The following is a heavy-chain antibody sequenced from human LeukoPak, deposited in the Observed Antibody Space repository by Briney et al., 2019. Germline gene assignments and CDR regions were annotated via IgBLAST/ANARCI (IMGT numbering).Heavy chain of an antibody. Sequence: GESLKISCKGSGYSFTSYWIGWVRQMPGKGLEWMGIIYPGDSDTRYSPSFQGQVTISADKPISTAYLQWSSLKASDTAMYYCARGDDILTGPFYYYGMDVWGQGTTVTVSS. V-gene: IGHV5-51*01. CDR1: GYSFTSYW. J-gene: IGHJ6*02. CDR2: IYPGDSDT. CDR3: ARGDDILTGPFYYYGMDV. D-gene: IGHD3-9*01.